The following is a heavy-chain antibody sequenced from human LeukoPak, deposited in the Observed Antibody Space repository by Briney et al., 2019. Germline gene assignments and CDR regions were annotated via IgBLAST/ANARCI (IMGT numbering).Heavy chain of an antibody. V-gene: IGHV3-73*01. CDR2: IRSKGNNYAT. Sequence: GGSLKLSCAASGLTFSGSAMHWVRQASGKGLEWVGRIRSKGNNYATAYAASVKGRFTISRDDSKNTAYLQMNSLKTEDRAVYYCTRRYGGNSWWFDPWGQGTLVTVSS. J-gene: IGHJ5*02. CDR3: TRRYGGNSWWFDP. CDR1: GLTFSGSA. D-gene: IGHD4-23*01.